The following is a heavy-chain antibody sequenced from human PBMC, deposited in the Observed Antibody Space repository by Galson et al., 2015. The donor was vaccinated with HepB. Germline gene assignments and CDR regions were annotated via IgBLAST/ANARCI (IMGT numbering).Heavy chain of an antibody. Sequence: SLRLSCAASGFTFSDYYMSWIRQAPGKGLEWVSYISSSGNTIYYADSVKGRFTISRDNAKKSLYLQMNSLRAEDTAVYYCARGHYDSSGYNWFDPWGQGTLVTVSS. CDR2: ISSSGNTI. CDR1: GFTFSDYY. D-gene: IGHD3-22*01. CDR3: ARGHYDSSGYNWFDP. J-gene: IGHJ5*02. V-gene: IGHV3-11*01.